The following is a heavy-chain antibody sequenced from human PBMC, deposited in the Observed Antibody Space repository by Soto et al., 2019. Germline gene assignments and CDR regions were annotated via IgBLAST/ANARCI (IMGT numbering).Heavy chain of an antibody. D-gene: IGHD6-13*01. CDR2: ILSDEINK. V-gene: IGHV3-30-3*01. CDR3: AIIATSGGGDAFDI. CDR1: GFTFSNYA. Sequence: QVQLVESGGGVVQPGRSLRLSGAASGFTFSNYAMHWVRQAPGKGLEWVAAILSDEINKYSADSVKGRFTNSRDNSKNTLYLQMNSLRPEDTAVYYRAIIATSGGGDAFDIWGQGTMVTVSS. J-gene: IGHJ3*02.